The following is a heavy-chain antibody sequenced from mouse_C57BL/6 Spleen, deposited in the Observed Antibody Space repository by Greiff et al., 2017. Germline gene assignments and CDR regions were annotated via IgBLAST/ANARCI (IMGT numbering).Heavy chain of an antibody. D-gene: IGHD2-12*01. CDR3: ARTVVKGAMDY. V-gene: IGHV1-72*01. J-gene: IGHJ4*01. Sequence: QVQLQQPGAELVKPGASVKLSCKASGYTFTSYWMHWVKQRPGRGLEWIGRIDPKSGGTKYNEKFKSKATLTVDKPSSTAYMQLSSLTSEDSAVYYCARTVVKGAMDYWGQGTSVTVSS. CDR2: IDPKSGGT. CDR1: GYTFTSYW.